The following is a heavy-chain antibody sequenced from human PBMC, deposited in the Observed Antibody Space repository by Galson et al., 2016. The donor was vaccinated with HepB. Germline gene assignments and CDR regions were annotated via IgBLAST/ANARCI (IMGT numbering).Heavy chain of an antibody. D-gene: IGHD3-3*01. V-gene: IGHV3-23*01. J-gene: IGHJ4*02. CDR1: GFTFSSYA. Sequence: SLRLSCATSGFTFSSYAMSWVRQAPGKGLEWVSSISNSNGGTHYADSVKGRFTISRDTSKNTLFLQMNGLRAEDTAIYSCAREGRGGGFLGGQGTLVTVSS. CDR3: AREGRGGGFL. CDR2: ISNSNGGT.